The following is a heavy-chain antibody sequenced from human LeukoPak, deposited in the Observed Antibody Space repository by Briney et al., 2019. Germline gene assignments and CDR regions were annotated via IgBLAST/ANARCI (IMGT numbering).Heavy chain of an antibody. Sequence: SETLSLTCSVSDGSIRTYYWSWIRQSPGQGLEWIGNIYYRGDINYNPSLKSRVIISIDTSKNQFSLKVTSLTAADTAVYYCATNKDWAEADWGQGTLVTVSS. V-gene: IGHV4-59*13. CDR1: DGSIRTYY. CDR3: ATNKDWAEAD. CDR2: IYYRGDI. D-gene: IGHD3/OR15-3a*01. J-gene: IGHJ4*02.